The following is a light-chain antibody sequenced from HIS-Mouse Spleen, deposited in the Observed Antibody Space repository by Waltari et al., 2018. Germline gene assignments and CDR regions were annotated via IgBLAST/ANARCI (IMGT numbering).Light chain of an antibody. V-gene: IGLV2-14*03. Sequence: QSALTQPASVSGSPGQSITISCPGTSSDVGGYNYLSWYQQHPGKAPKLMIYDVSNRPSGVSNRFSGSKSGNTASLTISGLQAEDEADYYYSSYTSSSTYVFRTGTKVTVL. J-gene: IGLJ1*01. CDR3: SSYTSSSTYV. CDR1: SSDVGGYNY. CDR2: DVS.